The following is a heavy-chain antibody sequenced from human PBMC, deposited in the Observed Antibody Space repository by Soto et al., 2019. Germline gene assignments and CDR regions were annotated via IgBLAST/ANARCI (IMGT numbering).Heavy chain of an antibody. J-gene: IGHJ6*03. Sequence: EVLLVESGGGLVQPDRPLRLSCEASGFNLENYAMHWVRQAPGKGLEWVSAISWNSGQLDYAGSVRGRFTISGDNGKNSLYLEMNSLRPDDTALYFCAKDKSTGEYSYYRYMDVWGRGTTVIVSS. D-gene: IGHD4-17*01. CDR3: AKDKSTGEYSYYRYMDV. V-gene: IGHV3-9*01. CDR1: GFNLENYA. CDR2: ISWNSGQL.